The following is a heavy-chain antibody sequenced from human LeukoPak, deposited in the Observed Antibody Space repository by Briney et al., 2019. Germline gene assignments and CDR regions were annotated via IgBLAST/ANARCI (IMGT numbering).Heavy chain of an antibody. V-gene: IGHV4-39*07. CDR2: IYYSGST. D-gene: IGHD6-13*01. J-gene: IGHJ5*02. Sequence: SETLSLTCTVSGGSISSSSYYWGWIRQPPGKGLGWIGSIYYSGSTYYNPSLKSRVTISVDTSKNQFSLKLSSVTAADTAVYYCARDGYSSSGKGFDPWGQGTLVTVSS. CDR3: ARDGYSSSGKGFDP. CDR1: GGSISSSSYY.